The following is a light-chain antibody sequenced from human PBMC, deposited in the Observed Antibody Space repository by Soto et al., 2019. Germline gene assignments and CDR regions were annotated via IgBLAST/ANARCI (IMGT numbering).Light chain of an antibody. J-gene: IGKJ2*01. CDR3: QQYGSSLRMHT. Sequence: EIVLTQSPGTLSLSPGERATLSCRASQSVSSSYLAWYQQKPGQAPRLLIYGASSRATGIPDRFSGSGSGTDFTLTISRREPEDFAVYYCQQYGSSLRMHTFGQGTKLEIK. V-gene: IGKV3-20*01. CDR1: QSVSSSY. CDR2: GAS.